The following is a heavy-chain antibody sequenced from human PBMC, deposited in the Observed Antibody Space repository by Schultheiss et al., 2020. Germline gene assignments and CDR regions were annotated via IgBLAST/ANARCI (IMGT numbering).Heavy chain of an antibody. CDR1: GDSISSGYF. D-gene: IGHD6-19*01. Sequence: SETLSLTCAVSGDSISSGYFWGWIRQPPGKGLEWIGSVYLRGSTYYSPSLKSRVSILVDTSKNQFSLKLTSVTASDTAVYYCARGDHTVAPFYYWGQGTLVTVSS. V-gene: IGHV4-38-2*01. CDR3: ARGDHTVAPFYY. CDR2: VYLRGST. J-gene: IGHJ4*02.